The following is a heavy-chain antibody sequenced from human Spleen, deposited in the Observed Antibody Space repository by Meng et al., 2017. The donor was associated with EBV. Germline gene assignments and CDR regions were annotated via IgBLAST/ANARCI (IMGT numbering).Heavy chain of an antibody. CDR3: ARDYYGYNYFDY. Sequence: QEVGPRLGKPSGTLALTCAVAGDSIGRSHWWSWVRQPPGKGVEWIGKIYHSGSTNYNPSLKSRVTISVDKSKSQFSLKLTSVTAADTAVYYCARDYYGYNYFDYWGQGTLVTVSS. D-gene: IGHD3-22*01. CDR1: GDSIGRSHW. CDR2: IYHSGST. V-gene: IGHV4-4*02. J-gene: IGHJ4*02.